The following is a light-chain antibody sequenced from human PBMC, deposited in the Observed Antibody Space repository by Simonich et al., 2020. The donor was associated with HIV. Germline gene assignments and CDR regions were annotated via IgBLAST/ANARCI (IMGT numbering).Light chain of an antibody. Sequence: QSALTQPASVSGSPGQSITISCTGTSSDVGGYNHVSWYQQHPGKAPKLLIYDVSKRPSGVSNRFSGSKSGNTASRTISGLQTEDEADYYCSSYSSSITWVFGGGTKLTVL. V-gene: IGLV2-14*01. CDR2: DVS. J-gene: IGLJ3*02. CDR3: SSYSSSITWV. CDR1: SSDVGGYNH.